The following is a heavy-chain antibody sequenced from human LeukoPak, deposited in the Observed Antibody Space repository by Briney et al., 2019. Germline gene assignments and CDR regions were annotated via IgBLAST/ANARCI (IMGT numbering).Heavy chain of an antibody. J-gene: IGHJ3*02. D-gene: IGHD2-15*01. CDR1: GYTFTSYY. V-gene: IGHV1-46*01. Sequence: ASVKVSCKASGYTFTSYYMHWVRQAPGQGLEWMGIINPSGGSTSYAQKFQGRVTMTRDMSTSTVYMELSSLRSEDTAVYYCARTPLGCCSGGSCFGDAFDIWGQGTMVTVSS. CDR2: INPSGGST. CDR3: ARTPLGCCSGGSCFGDAFDI.